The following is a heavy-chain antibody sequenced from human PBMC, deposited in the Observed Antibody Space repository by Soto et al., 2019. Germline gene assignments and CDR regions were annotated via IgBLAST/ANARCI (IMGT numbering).Heavy chain of an antibody. V-gene: IGHV4-4*07. J-gene: IGHJ5*02. CDR3: VRDGTKTLRDWFDP. Sequence: SDTLSLTCTVSGASISGFYWSWIRKSAGKGLEWIGRIYATGTTDYNPSLKSRVMMSVDTSKKQFSLKLRSVTAADTAVYYCVRDGTKTLRDWFDPWGQGISVSVSS. D-gene: IGHD1-1*01. CDR2: IYATGTT. CDR1: GASISGFY.